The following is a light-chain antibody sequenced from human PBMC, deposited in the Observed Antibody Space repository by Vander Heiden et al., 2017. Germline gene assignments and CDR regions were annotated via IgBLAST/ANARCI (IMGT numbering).Light chain of an antibody. CDR2: KAS. CDR3: HQYQTYAT. V-gene: IGKV1-5*03. Sequence: DIQMTRAPSILYASVVDRVTITNRASESVRTWLAWDQLKPGKDPKVLIHKASILESWVPSRFSGSGSGTEFMLTISSLQPDDFATYYCHQYQTYATFGQGTKVEIK. CDR1: ESVRTW. J-gene: IGKJ1*01.